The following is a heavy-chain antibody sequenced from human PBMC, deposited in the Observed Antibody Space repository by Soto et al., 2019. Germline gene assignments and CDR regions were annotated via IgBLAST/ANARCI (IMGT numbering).Heavy chain of an antibody. V-gene: IGHV1-18*01. Sequence: ASVKVSCKASGYTFTTYDISWVRQAPGQGLEWMGRISTYNGNTNYPQSLQGRVTMTTDTSTSTAYMELRSLRSDDTAVYYCARDYPGYCSSTSCYTFDYWGQGTLVTVSS. CDR1: GYTFTTYD. CDR3: ARDYPGYCSSTSCYTFDY. CDR2: ISTYNGNT. J-gene: IGHJ4*02. D-gene: IGHD2-2*02.